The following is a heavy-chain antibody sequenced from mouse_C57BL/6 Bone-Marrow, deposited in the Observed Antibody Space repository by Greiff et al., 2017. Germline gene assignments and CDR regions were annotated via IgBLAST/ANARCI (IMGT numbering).Heavy chain of an antibody. J-gene: IGHJ4*01. CDR1: GYTFTSYW. D-gene: IGHD1-1*01. V-gene: IGHV1-50*01. Sequence: VKLVESGAELVKPGASVKLSCKASGYTFTSYWMQWVKQRPGQGLEWIGEIDPSDSYTNYNQKFKGKATLTVDTSSSTAYMQLSSLTSEDSAVYYCASITTVVATGYYAMDYWGQGTSVTVSS. CDR3: ASITTVVATGYYAMDY. CDR2: IDPSDSYT.